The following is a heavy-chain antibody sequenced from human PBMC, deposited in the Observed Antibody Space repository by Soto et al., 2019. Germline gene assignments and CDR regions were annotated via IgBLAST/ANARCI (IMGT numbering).Heavy chain of an antibody. Sequence: TLPLTCPLSAWSRSSGQYYWSWFRQPPGKRLEWIVYIYYSRSTYYNPSLKSRVNISVDTSKIQFSLKLSSVTAADTAVYYCAAGRDSSSWYCPRSESNYGTDGRGQLSRVTV. CDR1: AWSRSSGQYY. J-gene: IGHJ6*02. CDR3: AAGRDSSSWYCPRSESNYGTDG. D-gene: IGHD6-13*01. V-gene: IGHV4-30-4*01. CDR2: IYYSRST.